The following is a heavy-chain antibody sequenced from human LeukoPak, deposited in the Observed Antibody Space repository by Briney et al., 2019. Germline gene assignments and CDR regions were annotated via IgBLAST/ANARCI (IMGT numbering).Heavy chain of an antibody. V-gene: IGHV5-10-1*01. J-gene: IGHJ2*01. D-gene: IGHD2-2*01. CDR2: IDPSDYDT. CDR3: ARRSCSRTNCWYFDL. Sequence: GESLKISCKGSGYSFTTYWSSWVRQMPGKGLEWMGRIDPSDYDTNYSPSFEGHVTISADTSISTAYLQWSSLKAADTAIYYCARRSCSRTNCWYFDLWGRGTLVTVSS. CDR1: GYSFTTYW.